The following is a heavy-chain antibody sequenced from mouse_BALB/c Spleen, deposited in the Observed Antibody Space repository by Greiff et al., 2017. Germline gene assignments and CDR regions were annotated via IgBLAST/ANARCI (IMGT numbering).Heavy chain of an antibody. V-gene: IGHV2-9-2*01. J-gene: IGHJ2*01. D-gene: IGHD2-2*01. CDR1: GFSLTSYD. CDR2: IWTGGGT. CDR3: VRNYGYGFDY. Sequence: VQVVESGPGLVAPSQSLSITCTVSGFSLTSYDISWIRQPPGKGLEWLGVIWTGGGTNYNSAFMSRLSISKDNSKSQVFLKMNSLQTDDTAIYYCVRNYGYGFDYWGQGTTLTVSS.